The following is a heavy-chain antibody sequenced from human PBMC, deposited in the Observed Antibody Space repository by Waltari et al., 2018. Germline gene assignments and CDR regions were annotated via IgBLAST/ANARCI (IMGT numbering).Heavy chain of an antibody. J-gene: IGHJ4*02. CDR2: IIPILGIA. CDR3: ARDLGYYYDSSGFFDY. Sequence: QVQLVQSGAEVKKPGSSVKVSCKASGGTFSSYAISWVRQAPGQGLEWMGGIIPILGIANYAQKFQGRVTITADESTSTADMGLSSLRSEDTAVYYCARDLGYYYDSSGFFDYWGQGTLVTVSS. D-gene: IGHD3-22*01. CDR1: GGTFSSYA. V-gene: IGHV1-69*04.